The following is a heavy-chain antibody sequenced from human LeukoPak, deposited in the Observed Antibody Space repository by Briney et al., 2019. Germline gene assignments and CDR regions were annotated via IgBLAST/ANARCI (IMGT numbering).Heavy chain of an antibody. CDR2: ISYDGSNK. CDR3: ARDRDYGSGSYPLYWFDP. Sequence: GGSLRLSCAASGFTLSSYAMHWVRQAPGKGLEWVAVISYDGSNKYYADSVKGRFTISRDNSKNTLYLQMNSLRAEDTAVYYCARDRDYGSGSYPLYWFDPWGQGTLVTVSS. D-gene: IGHD3-10*01. CDR1: GFTLSSYA. J-gene: IGHJ5*02. V-gene: IGHV3-30*04.